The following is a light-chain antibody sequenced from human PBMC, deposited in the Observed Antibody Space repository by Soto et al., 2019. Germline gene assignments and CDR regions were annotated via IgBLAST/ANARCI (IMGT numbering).Light chain of an antibody. V-gene: IGKV1-13*02. Sequence: AIPLTQSPSSLSASVGDSVTITCRASQGISSALAWYQQKPGKAPKLLIYDASSLESGVPSRFSGSGSGTDFTLTISSLQPEDFATYYCQQFNSYPFTFGPGTKVDIK. CDR3: QQFNSYPFT. CDR2: DAS. J-gene: IGKJ3*01. CDR1: QGISSA.